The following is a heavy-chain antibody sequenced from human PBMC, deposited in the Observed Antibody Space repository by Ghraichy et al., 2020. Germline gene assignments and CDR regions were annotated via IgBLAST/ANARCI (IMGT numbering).Heavy chain of an antibody. CDR1: GFTLSLYE. V-gene: IGHV3-48*03. CDR2: ISASGSPI. Sequence: GGSLRLSCIGSGFTLSLYEMNWVRQVPGKGLEWISYISASGSPISYADSVRGRFITSRDNAKNSIYLQMDSLRVEDTGVYYCARSDDGDYVGGGWFDPWGQGTLVTVSS. J-gene: IGHJ5*02. CDR3: ARSDDGDYVGGGWFDP. D-gene: IGHD4-17*01.